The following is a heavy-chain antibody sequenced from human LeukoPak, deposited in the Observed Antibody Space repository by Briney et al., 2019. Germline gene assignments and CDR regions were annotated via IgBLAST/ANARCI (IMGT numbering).Heavy chain of an antibody. Sequence: SETLSLTCTVSGGSVSRSTYFWSWIRQPPGKALEWIGNLFYNGSTNYNPPLKSRVTISIDTSKNQFSLKLNFVTAADTAVYYCARDYYDSSGPLDFDYWGQGTLVTVSS. CDR3: ARDYYDSSGPLDFDY. CDR1: GGSVSRSTYF. J-gene: IGHJ4*02. V-gene: IGHV4-61*01. CDR2: LFYNGST. D-gene: IGHD3-22*01.